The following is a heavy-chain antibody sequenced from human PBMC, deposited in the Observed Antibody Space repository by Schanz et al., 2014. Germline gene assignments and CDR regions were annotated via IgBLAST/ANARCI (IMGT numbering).Heavy chain of an antibody. V-gene: IGHV1-69*02. CDR3: ARAGRGYAYPLNSYPMDV. Sequence: QDQLLQSGAAVKKPGSSVRVSCKASGGTLDTYKIAWVRQVPGQGLEWMGRIIPFLAVSNYAQDFQGRVTFTADRATSTVHMDLRSLRSEYTGLYYCARAGRGYAYPLNSYPMDVWGQGTTVIVSS. J-gene: IGHJ6*02. CDR1: GGTLDTYK. D-gene: IGHD3-16*01. CDR2: IIPFLAVS.